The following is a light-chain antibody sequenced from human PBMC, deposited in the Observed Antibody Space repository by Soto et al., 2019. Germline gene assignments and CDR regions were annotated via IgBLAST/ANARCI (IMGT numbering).Light chain of an antibody. Sequence: EVGLTQSPATLSFSTGERATLSCRASQSVSSYLAWYQQKPGQAPRLLIYGASTRATGIPARFSGSGSGTEFTLTISSLQSEDFAVYYCHQYNNWPPITFGQGTRLEIK. J-gene: IGKJ5*01. CDR2: GAS. CDR3: HQYNNWPPIT. V-gene: IGKV3-15*01. CDR1: QSVSSY.